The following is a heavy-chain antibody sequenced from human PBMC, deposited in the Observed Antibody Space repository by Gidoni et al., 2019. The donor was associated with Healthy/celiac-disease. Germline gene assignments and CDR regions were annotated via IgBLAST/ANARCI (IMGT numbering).Heavy chain of an antibody. CDR1: GYPFTGYY. CDR2: INPNSGGT. D-gene: IGHD3-22*01. CDR3: ARGDMIVVVITTACMDV. Sequence: QVQLVQSGAEVKKPGASVKVFCKASGYPFTGYYMHWVRQAPGQGLEWMGRINPNSGGTNYAQKFQGRVTMTRDTSISTAYMELSRLRSDDTAVYYCARGDMIVVVITTACMDVWGQGTTVTVSS. J-gene: IGHJ6*02. V-gene: IGHV1-2*06.